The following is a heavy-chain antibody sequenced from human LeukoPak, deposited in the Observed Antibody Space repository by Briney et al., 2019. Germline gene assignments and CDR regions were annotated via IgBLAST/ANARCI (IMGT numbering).Heavy chain of an antibody. Sequence: GGSLRLSCAASGFTFSSYGMQFSSYGRHWVRQAPGQGLEWVAFIRSDGRNKYYADSVKGRFTISRDNTKNMLYLQMNSLRAEDTAVYYCAKLKINYYYYMDVWGKGTTVIVSS. D-gene: IGHD3-16*01. V-gene: IGHV3-30*02. CDR2: IRSDGRNK. CDR1: GFTFSSYG. J-gene: IGHJ6*03. CDR3: AKLKINYYYYMDV.